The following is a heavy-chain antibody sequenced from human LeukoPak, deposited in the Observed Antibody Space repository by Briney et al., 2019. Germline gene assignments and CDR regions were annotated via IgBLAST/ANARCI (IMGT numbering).Heavy chain of an antibody. CDR3: AKDGTNSSSWHYFGQ. CDR1: GLTLSNYG. D-gene: IGHD6-13*01. J-gene: IGHJ4*02. V-gene: IGHV3-33*06. Sequence: GGSLRLSCAASGLTLSNYGMHWVRQAPGKGLEWVADIWYDGSHKYYADSVKGRFTISRDNFKNTLYLQMNSLRVEDTAVYYCAKDGTNSSSWHYFGQWGQGTLVTVSS. CDR2: IWYDGSHK.